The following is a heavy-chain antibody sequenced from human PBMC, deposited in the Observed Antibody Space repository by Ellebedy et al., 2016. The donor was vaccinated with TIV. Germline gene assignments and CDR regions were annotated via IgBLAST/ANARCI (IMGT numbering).Heavy chain of an antibody. CDR1: GGSINSGDYY. D-gene: IGHD3-3*01. Sequence: SETLSLXXSVSGGSINSGDYYWSWIRQPPGKGLEWLGYIYYSGTTYYNTSLKSRITISVDTSKNQFSLRLSSVTAADTAVYFCARETDFWSDSSYFDYWGRGTLVTVSS. CDR3: ARETDFWSDSSYFDY. V-gene: IGHV4-30-4*01. CDR2: IYYSGTT. J-gene: IGHJ4*02.